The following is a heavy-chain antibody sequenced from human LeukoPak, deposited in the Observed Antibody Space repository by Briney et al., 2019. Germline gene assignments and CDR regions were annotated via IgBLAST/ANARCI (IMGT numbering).Heavy chain of an antibody. V-gene: IGHV1-46*01. CDR2: INPSGGST. J-gene: IGHJ5*02. CDR1: GYTFTNYY. Sequence: ASVKVSSKASGYTFTNYYMHWVRQAPGQGLEWMGIINPSGGSTSYAQKFQGRVTMTRDTSTSTVYMELSSLRSEDTAVYYCARDRPYYYDSSGYYPWGQGTLVTVSS. D-gene: IGHD3-22*01. CDR3: ARDRPYYYDSSGYYP.